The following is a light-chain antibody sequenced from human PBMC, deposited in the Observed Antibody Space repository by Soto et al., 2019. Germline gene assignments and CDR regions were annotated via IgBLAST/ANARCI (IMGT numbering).Light chain of an antibody. J-gene: IGLJ1*01. V-gene: IGLV2-14*03. CDR3: ISYTDSSTFV. CDR1: SSDIGGYKY. Sequence: QSALTQPASVSGSPGQSITISCTGTSSDIGGYKYVSWYQQHPDKAPKLMIYEVSNRPSGVPNRFSGSKSGTTASLTIAGLQDEDEADYYCISYTDSSTFVFGTGTKLTVI. CDR2: EVS.